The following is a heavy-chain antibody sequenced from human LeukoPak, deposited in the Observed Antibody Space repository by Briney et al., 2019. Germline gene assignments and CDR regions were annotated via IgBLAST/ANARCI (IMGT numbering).Heavy chain of an antibody. CDR2: ISYDGSNK. J-gene: IGHJ6*02. Sequence: PGGSLRLSCSASGFTFSSYGMHWVRQAPGKGLEWVAVISYDGSNKYYADSVKGRFTISRDNSKNTLYLQMNSLRAGDTAVYYCARSPSKKYYYYYGMDVWGQGTTVTVSS. CDR3: ARSPSKKYYYYYGMDV. V-gene: IGHV3-30*03. CDR1: GFTFSSYG.